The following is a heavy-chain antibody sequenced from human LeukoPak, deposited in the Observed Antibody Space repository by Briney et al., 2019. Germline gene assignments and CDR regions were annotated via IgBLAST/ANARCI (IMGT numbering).Heavy chain of an antibody. Sequence: GASVNVSCKASGYTFTSYGISWVRQAPGQGLEWMGWISAYNGNTNYAQKLQGRVTMTTDSSTSTAYMELRSLRSDDTAVYYCAKDYNPDLIHYFDYWGQGTLVTVSS. CDR1: GYTFTSYG. J-gene: IGHJ4*02. CDR2: ISAYNGNT. V-gene: IGHV1-18*01. CDR3: AKDYNPDLIHYFDY. D-gene: IGHD3-10*01.